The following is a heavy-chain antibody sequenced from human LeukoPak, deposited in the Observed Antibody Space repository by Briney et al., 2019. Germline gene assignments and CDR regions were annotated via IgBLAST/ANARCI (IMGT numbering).Heavy chain of an antibody. CDR2: IYPGDSDT. Sequence: GESLKISCKGSGYSFTSYWIGWVRQMPGKGLEWMGIIYPGDSDTRYSPSFQGQVTISADKSISTAYLQWSSLKASDTAMYYCASAIGYCSGGSCYGSDWFDPWGQGTLVTVSS. V-gene: IGHV5-51*01. CDR3: ASAIGYCSGGSCYGSDWFDP. D-gene: IGHD2-15*01. CDR1: GYSFTSYW. J-gene: IGHJ5*02.